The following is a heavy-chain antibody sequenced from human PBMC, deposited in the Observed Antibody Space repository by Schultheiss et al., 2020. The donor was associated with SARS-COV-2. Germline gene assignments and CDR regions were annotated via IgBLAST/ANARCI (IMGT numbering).Heavy chain of an antibody. CDR3: ARDLMFCSGGSCYQSYYYGMDV. D-gene: IGHD2-15*01. J-gene: IGHJ6*02. CDR2: INPSGGST. CDR1: GNTFSNYY. Sequence: ASVKVSCKASGNTFSNYYLHWVRQAPGQGLEWMGIINPSGGSTSYAQKFQGRVTMTRDTSTSTVYMELRSLRSDDTAVYYCARDLMFCSGGSCYQSYYYGMDVWGQGTTVTVSS. V-gene: IGHV1-46*01.